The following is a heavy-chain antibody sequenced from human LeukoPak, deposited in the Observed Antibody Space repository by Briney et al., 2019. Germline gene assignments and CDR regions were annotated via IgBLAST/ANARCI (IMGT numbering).Heavy chain of an antibody. J-gene: IGHJ5*02. V-gene: IGHV1-24*01. CDR1: GYTLTELS. CDR3: ARLSGSSGWYHWFDP. Sequence: ASVKVSCKVSGYTLTELSMHWVRQAPGKGLEWMGGFDPEDGETIYAQKFQGRVTMTRNTSISTAYMELSSLRSEDTAVYYCARLSGSSGWYHWFDPWGQGTLVTVSS. CDR2: FDPEDGET. D-gene: IGHD6-19*01.